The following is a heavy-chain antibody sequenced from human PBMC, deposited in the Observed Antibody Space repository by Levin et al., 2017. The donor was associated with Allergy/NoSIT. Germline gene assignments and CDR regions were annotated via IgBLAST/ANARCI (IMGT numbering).Heavy chain of an antibody. CDR3: ASLLDDSSSSPDYYYYYGMDV. J-gene: IGHJ6*02. CDR1: GYTFTSYY. CDR2: INPSGGST. D-gene: IGHD6-13*01. V-gene: IGHV1-46*01. Sequence: GASVKVSCKASGYTFTSYYMHWVRQAPGQGLEWMGIINPSGGSTSYAQKFQGRVTMTRDTSTSTVYMELSSLRSEDTAVYYCASLLDDSSSSPDYYYYYGMDVWGQGTTVTVSS.